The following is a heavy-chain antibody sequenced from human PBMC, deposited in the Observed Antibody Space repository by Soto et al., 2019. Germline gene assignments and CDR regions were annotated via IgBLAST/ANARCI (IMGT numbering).Heavy chain of an antibody. D-gene: IGHD6-19*01. CDR3: ARVYSSGWYYFDY. Sequence: QVQLVQSGAEEKKPGSSVKVSCKASGGTFSSYAISWVRQPPGQGLGWMGGIIPISGTPNYAQKFQGRVTVTADESTSTAYMELSSVRSEDTDVYYCARVYSSGWYYFDYWGQGTLVTVSS. J-gene: IGHJ4*02. V-gene: IGHV1-69*12. CDR2: IIPISGTP. CDR1: GGTFSSYA.